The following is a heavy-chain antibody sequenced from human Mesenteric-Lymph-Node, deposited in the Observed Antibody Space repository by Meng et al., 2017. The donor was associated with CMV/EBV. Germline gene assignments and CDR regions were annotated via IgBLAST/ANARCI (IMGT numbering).Heavy chain of an antibody. D-gene: IGHD3-10*01. V-gene: IGHV4-31*11. CDR2: IYYSGTT. CDR3: EKSGAYDFDY. J-gene: IGHJ4*02. Sequence: LPFAVSGASISSGSSWTWLRQHPGTGLEWIGYIYYSGTTYYNPSLKSRVTISVDTSKNQFSLELNSVTAADTAVYYCEKSGAYDFDYWGQGTLVTVSS. CDR1: GASISSGSS.